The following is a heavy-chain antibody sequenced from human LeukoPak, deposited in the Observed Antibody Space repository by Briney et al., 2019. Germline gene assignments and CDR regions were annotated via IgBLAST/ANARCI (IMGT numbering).Heavy chain of an antibody. D-gene: IGHD2-21*01. CDR1: GGSIRSSYYY. CDR3: ARDFALLEGY. V-gene: IGHV4-39*07. J-gene: IGHJ4*02. CDR2: IYHSGST. Sequence: PSETLSLTCTVSGGSIRSSYYYWGWIRQPPGKGLEWIGEIYHSGSTNYNPSLKSRVTISVDKSKNQFSLKLSSVTAADTAVYYCARDFALLEGYWGQGTLVTVSS.